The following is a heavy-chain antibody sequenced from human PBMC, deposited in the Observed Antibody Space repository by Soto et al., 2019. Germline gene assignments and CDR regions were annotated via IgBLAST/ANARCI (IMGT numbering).Heavy chain of an antibody. CDR2: IYSGGGT. D-gene: IGHD4-17*01. V-gene: IGHV3-66*01. Sequence: PGGSLRLSCAASGFTVSNNYMSWVRQAPGKGLEYVSVIYSGGGTYYADSVKGRFTISRDNSKNTLYLQMNSLGAEDTAVYYCARSPMRTNYADYFDPWGQGTLVTVSS. CDR1: GFTVSNNY. CDR3: ARSPMRTNYADYFDP. J-gene: IGHJ5*02.